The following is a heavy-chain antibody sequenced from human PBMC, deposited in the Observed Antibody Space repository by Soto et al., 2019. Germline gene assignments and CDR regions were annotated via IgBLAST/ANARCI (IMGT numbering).Heavy chain of an antibody. D-gene: IGHD6-13*01. CDR3: ARDWYSSSGRADY. J-gene: IGHJ4*02. V-gene: IGHV3-30-3*01. CDR2: ISYDGSNK. Sequence: QVQLVESGGGVVQPGRSLRLSCAASGFTFSSYAMHWVRQAPGKGLEWVAVISYDGSNKYYADSVKGRFTISRDNSKNTLYLQMNSLRAEDTAVYYCARDWYSSSGRADYWGQGTLVTVSS. CDR1: GFTFSSYA.